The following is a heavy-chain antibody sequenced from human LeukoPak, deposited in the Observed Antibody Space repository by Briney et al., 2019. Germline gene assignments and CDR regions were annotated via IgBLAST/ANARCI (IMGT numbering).Heavy chain of an antibody. V-gene: IGHV4-34*01. CDR2: INHSGST. CDR3: ARGPAWIQLWSNWFDP. J-gene: IGHJ5*02. D-gene: IGHD5-18*01. CDR1: GGSFSGYY. Sequence: SETLSLTCAVYGGSFSGYYWSWIRQPPGKGLEWIGEINHSGSTNYNPFLKSRVTISVDTSKNQFSLKLSSVTAADTAVYYCARGPAWIQLWSNWFDPWGQGTLVTVSS.